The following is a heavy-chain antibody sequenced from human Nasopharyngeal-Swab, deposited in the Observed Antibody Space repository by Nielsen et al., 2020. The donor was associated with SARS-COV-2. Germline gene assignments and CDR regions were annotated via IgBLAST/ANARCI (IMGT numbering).Heavy chain of an antibody. V-gene: IGHV4-34*01. Sequence: SETLSLTCGVYGGSLSGHYWSWIRQPPGKGLEWIGEINHSGTTNYKPSLKSRVTISVDTSKNQFSLKVRSVSAAGTAIYFCARGRGGQQLVRTYYYYGLDVWGQGTTVTVSS. D-gene: IGHD1-1*01. CDR3: ARGRGGQQLVRTYYYYGLDV. CDR1: GGSLSGHY. J-gene: IGHJ6*02. CDR2: INHSGTT.